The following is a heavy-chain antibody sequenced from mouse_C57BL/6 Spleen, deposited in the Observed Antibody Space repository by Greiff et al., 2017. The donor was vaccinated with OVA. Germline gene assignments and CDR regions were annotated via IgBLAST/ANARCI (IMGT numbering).Heavy chain of an antibody. CDR2: IYPGNSDT. CDR1: GYTFTSYW. CDR3: AITTVVAPYFDY. J-gene: IGHJ2*01. Sequence: EVKLVESGTVLARPGASVKMSCKTSGYTFTSYWMHWVKQRPGQGLEWIGAIYPGNSDTSYNQKFKGKAKLTAVTSASTAYMELSSLTNEDSAVYYCAITTVVAPYFDYWGQGTTLTVSS. V-gene: IGHV1-5*01. D-gene: IGHD1-1*01.